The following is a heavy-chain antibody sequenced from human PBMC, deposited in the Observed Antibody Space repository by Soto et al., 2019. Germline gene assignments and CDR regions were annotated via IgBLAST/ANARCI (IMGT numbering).Heavy chain of an antibody. D-gene: IGHD6-19*01. CDR3: ARETGWSFDY. Sequence: EVQLVESGGGLVQPGGSLRLSCAVSGIKFSDYWMSWVRQAPGKGLEWVANTMPDGSEKYYVASVRGRFTISRDNAKNSLYLQISSLRAEDTAAYYCARETGWSFDYWGQGTLDSVPS. J-gene: IGHJ4*02. CDR2: TMPDGSEK. CDR1: GIKFSDYW. V-gene: IGHV3-7*01.